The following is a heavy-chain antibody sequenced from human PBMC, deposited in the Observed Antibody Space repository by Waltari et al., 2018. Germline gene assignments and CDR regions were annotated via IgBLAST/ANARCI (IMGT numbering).Heavy chain of an antibody. D-gene: IGHD5-12*01. CDR2: ISSSSSNR. CDR3: ARGVSITETPWFAY. J-gene: IGHJ4*02. V-gene: IGHV3-21*02. CDR1: GFTFSTYT. Sequence: EVQLVESGGGLVKPGGSLRLSCATSGFTFSTYTMNWVRQAPGKGVECVSSISSSSSNRYYADSVKGRFTISRDNAKNSMYMQLNSLRVEDTAIYYCARGVSITETPWFAYWGQGTLVTVSS.